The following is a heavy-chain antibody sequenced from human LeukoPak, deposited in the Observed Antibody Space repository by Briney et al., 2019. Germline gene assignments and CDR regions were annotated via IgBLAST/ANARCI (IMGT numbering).Heavy chain of an antibody. V-gene: IGHV4-39*06. J-gene: IGHJ4*02. Sequence: SETLSLTCTVSGGSISSSSYYWGWLRQPPGKGLEWNGSIYYSGSTYYNPSLKRRVTISVDTSKNQFTLKLSSVTAADTAVYYCARVSGATEFDYWGQGTLVTVSS. CDR1: GGSISSSSYY. D-gene: IGHD1-26*01. CDR2: IYYSGST. CDR3: ARVSGATEFDY.